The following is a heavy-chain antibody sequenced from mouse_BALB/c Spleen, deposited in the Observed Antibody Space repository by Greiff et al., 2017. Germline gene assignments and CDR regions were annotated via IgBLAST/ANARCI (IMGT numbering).Heavy chain of an antibody. J-gene: IGHJ3*01. CDR1: GYTFTDYE. Sequence: VQGVESGAELVRPGASVKLSCKALGYTFTDYEMHWVKQTPVHGLEWIGAIHPGSGGTAYNQKFKGKATLTADKSSSTAYMELSSLTSEDSAVYYCARRNYGSSWAWFADWGQGSLVTVAA. D-gene: IGHD1-1*01. CDR2: IHPGSGGT. V-gene: IGHV1-15*01. CDR3: ARRNYGSSWAWFAD.